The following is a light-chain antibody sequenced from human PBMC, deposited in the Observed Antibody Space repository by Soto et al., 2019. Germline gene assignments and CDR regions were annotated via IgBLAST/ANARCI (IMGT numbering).Light chain of an antibody. V-gene: IGKV3-11*01. J-gene: IGKJ1*01. CDR2: DAS. CDR1: QSVSSY. Sequence: EIVLTQPPGTLSLSPGERATLSCRASQSVSSYLAWYQQKPGQAPRLLIYDASNRATGIPARFSGSGSGTDFTLTISSLEPEDFAVYYCQQRSNWPGTSGQGTKVDIK. CDR3: QQRSNWPGT.